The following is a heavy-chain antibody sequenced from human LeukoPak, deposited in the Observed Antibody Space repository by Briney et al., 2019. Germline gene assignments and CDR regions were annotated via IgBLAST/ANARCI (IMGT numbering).Heavy chain of an antibody. D-gene: IGHD5-12*01. CDR3: ARGSVVATIFGGNWFDP. J-gene: IGHJ5*02. V-gene: IGHV4-34*01. CDR1: GFTFSDYY. CDR2: INHSGST. Sequence: GSLRLSCAVSGFTFSDYYMSWIRQAPGKGREWIGEINHSGSTNYNPSHKSRVTISVDTSKNQFSLKLSSVTAADTAVYYCARGSVVATIFGGNWFDPWGQGTLVTVSS.